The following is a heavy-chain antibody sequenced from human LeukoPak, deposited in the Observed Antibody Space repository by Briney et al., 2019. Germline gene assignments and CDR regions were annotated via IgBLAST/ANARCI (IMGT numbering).Heavy chain of an antibody. V-gene: IGHV3-11*04. Sequence: GGSLRLSCAASGFTFSDSYMTWVRQAPGKGVEWVAYISGSGHDINYSDSVKGRFTISRDNAKNSLYLQMSSLRVEDTAVYYCAREMVRGVIDYWGQGTLVTVSS. CDR3: AREMVRGVIDY. CDR2: ISGSGHDI. J-gene: IGHJ4*02. CDR1: GFTFSDSY. D-gene: IGHD3-10*01.